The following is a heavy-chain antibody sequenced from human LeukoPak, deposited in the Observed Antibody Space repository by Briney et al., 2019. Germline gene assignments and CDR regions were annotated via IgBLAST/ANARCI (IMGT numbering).Heavy chain of an antibody. CDR1: GGTFSSHA. V-gene: IGHV1-69*05. CDR2: IIPIFGTT. J-gene: IGHJ4*02. Sequence: EASVKVSCKTSGGTFSSHAISWVRQAPGQGLEWVGGIIPIFGTTNYAQKFQGRVTITTDESTSTGYMELRSLRSDDTAVYCCARGDSGYDYGFDNWGQGTLVTVSS. D-gene: IGHD5-12*01. CDR3: ARGDSGYDYGFDN.